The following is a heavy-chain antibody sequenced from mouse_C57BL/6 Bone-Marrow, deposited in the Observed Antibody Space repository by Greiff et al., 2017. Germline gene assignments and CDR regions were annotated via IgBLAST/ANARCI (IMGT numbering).Heavy chain of an antibody. CDR3: AREGWLRRGFAY. J-gene: IGHJ3*01. D-gene: IGHD2-2*01. CDR1: GYAFTNYL. Sequence: QVQLKESGAELVRPGTSVKVSCKASGYAFTNYLIEWVKQRPGQGLEWIGVINPGSGGTNYNEKFKGKATLTADKSSSTAYMQLSSLTSDDSAVYFCAREGWLRRGFAYWGQGTLVTVSA. CDR2: INPGSGGT. V-gene: IGHV1-54*01.